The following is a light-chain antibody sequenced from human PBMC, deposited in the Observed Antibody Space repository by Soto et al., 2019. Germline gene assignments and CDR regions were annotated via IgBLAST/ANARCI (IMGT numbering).Light chain of an antibody. Sequence: EIVMTQSPATLSVSPGETATLSCRASQSIDSNVAWYQQKPGQAPRLLMYGALTRATGIPARFSGSGSGTEFTLTISSLQSEDFAVYYCQQYDNWPSATFGQGTKVDIK. CDR2: GAL. J-gene: IGKJ1*01. CDR3: QQYDNWPSAT. V-gene: IGKV3-15*01. CDR1: QSIDSN.